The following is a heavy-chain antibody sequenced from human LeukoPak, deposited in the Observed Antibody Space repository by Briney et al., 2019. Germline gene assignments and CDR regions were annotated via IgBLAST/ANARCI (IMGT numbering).Heavy chain of an antibody. V-gene: IGHV1-69*13. CDR3: ARDCSCGSRYGTFFAYAVDI. D-gene: IGHD2-15*01. CDR1: GGTFSSYA. J-gene: IGHJ3*02. Sequence: SVTVSCKASGGTFSSYAIGWVRQAPGHGIEWMGGIIPIFGTANYAQKFQGRVTITADESTSTAYMELSSLRSEDTAVYYCARDCSCGSRYGTFFAYAVDIWGQGTMVTVSS. CDR2: IIPIFGTA.